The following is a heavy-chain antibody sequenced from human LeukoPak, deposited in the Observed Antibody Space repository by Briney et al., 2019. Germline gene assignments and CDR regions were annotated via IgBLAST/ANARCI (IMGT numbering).Heavy chain of an antibody. CDR2: INHSGST. Sequence: PSETLSLTCAVYGGSFSGYYWSWIRQPPGKGLEWIGEINHSGSTNYNPSLKSRVTISVDTSKNQFSLKLSSVTAADTAVYYCARAPGLYYYDSSGYHWGQGTLVTVSS. J-gene: IGHJ5*02. V-gene: IGHV4-34*01. CDR1: GGSFSGYY. CDR3: ARAPGLYYYDSSGYH. D-gene: IGHD3-22*01.